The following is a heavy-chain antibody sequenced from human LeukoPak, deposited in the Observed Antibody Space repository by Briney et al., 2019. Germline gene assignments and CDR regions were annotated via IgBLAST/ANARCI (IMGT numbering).Heavy chain of an antibody. CDR2: INTDGRSV. D-gene: IGHD3-22*01. V-gene: IGHV3-74*01. CDR1: GFTFSSYW. Sequence: PGGSLRLSCAASGFTFSSYWMHWVRQAPGKGLVWVSRINTDGRSVTYAELVKGRFTISRDNAKNTVSLQMNSLRAEDTGVYYCARAPAEIGGYYPEYFRHWGQGTLVTVSS. CDR3: ARAPAEIGGYYPEYFRH. J-gene: IGHJ1*01.